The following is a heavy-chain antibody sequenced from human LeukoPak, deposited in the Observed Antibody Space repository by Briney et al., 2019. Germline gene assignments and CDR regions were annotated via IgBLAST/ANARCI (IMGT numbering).Heavy chain of an antibody. CDR1: GFTFSSHD. CDR3: ARSAWVDYFDY. V-gene: IGHV3-74*01. Sequence: GGSLRLSCAASGFTFSSHDMHWVRQAPGKGLVWVSRINHDGSTTTYADSVKGRFTISRDNAKNTLYLQMNSLRADDTALYYCARSAWVDYFDYWGQGTLVTVSS. CDR2: INHDGSTT. J-gene: IGHJ4*02. D-gene: IGHD2-15*01.